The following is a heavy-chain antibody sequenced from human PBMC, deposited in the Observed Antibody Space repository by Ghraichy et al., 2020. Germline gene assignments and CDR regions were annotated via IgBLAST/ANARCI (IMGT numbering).Heavy chain of an antibody. V-gene: IGHV3-11*06. Sequence: GGSLRLSCAASGFTLSDYYMSWIRQAPGKGLEWVSYISSSSDYINYADSVKGRFTISRDNVKNSLYLQMNSLRGEDTAVYYCARVYSTGWYDYWGQGTLVTVSS. CDR3: ARVYSTGWYDY. J-gene: IGHJ4*02. CDR2: ISSSSDYI. D-gene: IGHD6-19*01. CDR1: GFTLSDYY.